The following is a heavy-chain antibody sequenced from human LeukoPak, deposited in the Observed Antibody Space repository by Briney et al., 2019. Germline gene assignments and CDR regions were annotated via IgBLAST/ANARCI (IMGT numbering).Heavy chain of an antibody. CDR2: IKNKADAGTA. V-gene: IGHV3-15*01. CDR3: TTEGLPGSFDY. D-gene: IGHD4-11*01. Sequence: GGSLRLSCAASGFTFSNAWMSWVRQAPGKGLEWVGRIKNKADAGTAEYAAPVKGRFTISRDDSENTVYLQMNSLETEDTAMYYCTTEGLPGSFDYWGQGTLVTVSS. CDR1: GFTFSNAW. J-gene: IGHJ4*02.